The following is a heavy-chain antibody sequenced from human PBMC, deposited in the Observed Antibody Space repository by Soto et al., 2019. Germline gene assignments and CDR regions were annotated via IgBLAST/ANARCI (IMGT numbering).Heavy chain of an antibody. CDR1: GGTFSRYS. CDR3: AREDRDRETGLVPAAIDGMDV. Sequence: SVKGSCKASGGTFSRYSITWVRQAPGHGLEWIGRIIPIFGIPSYAQKFQGRVTITADESTSTAYMELSSLRSDDTAVYYCAREDRDRETGLVPAAIDGMDVWG. J-gene: IGHJ6*02. D-gene: IGHD2-2*01. V-gene: IGHV1-69*13. CDR2: IIPIFGIP.